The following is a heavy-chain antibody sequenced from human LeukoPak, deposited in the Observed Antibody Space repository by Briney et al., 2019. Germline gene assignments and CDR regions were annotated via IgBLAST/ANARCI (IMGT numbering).Heavy chain of an antibody. V-gene: IGHV3-7*01. CDR2: IKQDGSEK. CDR3: PRVPNRYYDSSGYNDY. CDR1: GFTFSSYW. J-gene: IGHJ4*02. D-gene: IGHD3-22*01. Sequence: GGSLRLSCAASGFTFSSYWLSWVRQAPGKGLEWVANIKQDGSEKYYVDSVKGRFTISRDNAKNSLYLQMNSLRAEDTAVNYWPRVPNRYYDSSGYNDYWGQGTLVTVSS.